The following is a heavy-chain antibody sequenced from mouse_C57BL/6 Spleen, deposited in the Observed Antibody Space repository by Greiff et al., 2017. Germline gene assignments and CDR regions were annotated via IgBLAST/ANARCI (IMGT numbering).Heavy chain of an antibody. D-gene: IGHD3-1*01. CDR2: IDPETGGT. V-gene: IGHV1-15*01. Sequence: VQRVESGAELVRPGASVTLSCKASGYTFTDYEMHWVKQTPVHGLEWIGAIDPETGGTAYNQKFKGKAILTADKSSSTAYMELRSLTSEDSAVYYCTRRGNSDWGQGTSVTVSS. J-gene: IGHJ4*01. CDR1: GYTFTDYE. CDR3: TRRGNSD.